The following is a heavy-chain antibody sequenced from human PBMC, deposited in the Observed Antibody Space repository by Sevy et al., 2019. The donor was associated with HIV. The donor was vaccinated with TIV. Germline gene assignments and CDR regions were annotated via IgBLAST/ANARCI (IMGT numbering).Heavy chain of an antibody. V-gene: IGHV1-24*01. CDR3: ATDPRIAAAGTHFDY. Sequence: ASVKVSCKVSGYTLTELSMHWVRQAPGKGLEWMGGFDPEDGETIYAQKIQGRVTMTEDTSTDTAYMELSSLRSEDTAVYYCATDPRIAAAGTHFDYWGQGTLVTVSS. CDR2: FDPEDGET. J-gene: IGHJ4*02. D-gene: IGHD6-13*01. CDR1: GYTLTELS.